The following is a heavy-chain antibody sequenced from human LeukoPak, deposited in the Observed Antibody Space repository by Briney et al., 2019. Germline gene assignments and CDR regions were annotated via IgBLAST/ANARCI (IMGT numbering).Heavy chain of an antibody. J-gene: IGHJ4*02. CDR2: IRYDGSNK. Sequence: PGGSLRLSCAASGFTFSSYGMHWVRQAPGKGLEWVAFIRYDGSNKYYADSVKGRFTISRDNSKNTLYLQMNSLRAEDTAVYYCARDYRYYDSSGLGYWGQGTLVTVSS. CDR1: GFTFSSYG. CDR3: ARDYRYYDSSGLGY. V-gene: IGHV3-30*02. D-gene: IGHD3-22*01.